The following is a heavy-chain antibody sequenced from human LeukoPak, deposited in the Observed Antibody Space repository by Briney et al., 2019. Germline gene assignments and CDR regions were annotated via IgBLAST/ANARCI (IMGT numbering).Heavy chain of an antibody. CDR2: IKSKTDGGTT. D-gene: IGHD6-13*01. V-gene: IGHV3-15*01. CDR3: TTPAQYSSSWYVDY. J-gene: IGHJ4*02. Sequence: GGSLRLSCAASGFTFSDYYMSWIRQAPGKGLEWVGRIKSKTDGGTTDYAAPVKGRFTISRDDSKNTLYLQMNSLKTEDTAVYYCTTPAQYSSSWYVDYWGQGTLVTVSS. CDR1: GFTFSDYY.